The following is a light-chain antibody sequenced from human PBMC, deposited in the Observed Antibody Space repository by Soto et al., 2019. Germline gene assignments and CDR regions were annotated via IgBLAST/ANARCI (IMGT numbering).Light chain of an antibody. Sequence: QSALTQPASVSGSPGQSITISCTGTSSDVGRYNLVSWYQQHPGKAPKLMIYDVSKRPSGVSNRFSGSKSGNTASLTISGLQADDEADYYFCSYTRSSTVVFGGGTKLTVL. CDR3: CSYTRSSTVV. V-gene: IGLV2-23*02. J-gene: IGLJ2*01. CDR1: SSDVGRYNL. CDR2: DVS.